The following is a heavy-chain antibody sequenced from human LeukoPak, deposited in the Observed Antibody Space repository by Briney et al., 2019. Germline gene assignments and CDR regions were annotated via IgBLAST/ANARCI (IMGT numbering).Heavy chain of an antibody. CDR2: IYTSGST. Sequence: PSETLSLTCTVSGGSISSYYWSWIRQPAGKGLEWIGRIYTSGSTNYNPSLKSRVTMSVDTSKNQFSLKLSSVTAADTAVYYCARGPDSNGWYEFDYWGQGTLVTVSS. D-gene: IGHD6-19*01. CDR1: GGSISSYY. V-gene: IGHV4-4*07. J-gene: IGHJ4*02. CDR3: ARGPDSNGWYEFDY.